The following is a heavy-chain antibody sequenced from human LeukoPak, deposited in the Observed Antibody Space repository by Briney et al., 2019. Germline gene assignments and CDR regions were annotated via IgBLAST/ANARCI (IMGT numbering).Heavy chain of an antibody. V-gene: IGHV4-59*01. D-gene: IGHD6-13*01. Sequence: TSETLSLTCTVSGASISSFYWNWIRQPPGKGLEWIGNIYYSGYINYNPSLKSRVAISVDTSKNQFSLKLSSVTAADTAVYYCARDFGTSSSRGGFAYYFYGMDVWGQGTTVTVSS. CDR1: GASISSFY. CDR3: ARDFGTSSSRGGFAYYFYGMDV. CDR2: IYYSGYI. J-gene: IGHJ6*02.